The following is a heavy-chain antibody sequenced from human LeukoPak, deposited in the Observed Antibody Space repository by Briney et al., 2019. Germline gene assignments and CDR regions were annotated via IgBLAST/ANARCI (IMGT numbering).Heavy chain of an antibody. Sequence: LSLTCAVSGGSINNNNWWSWIRQAPGKGLEWVSYISSSGSTIYYADSVEGRFTISRDNAKNSLYLQMNSLRAEDTAVYYCARVVRYYDILTGSYYFDYWGQGTLVTVSS. CDR1: GGSINNNNW. CDR3: ARVVRYYDILTGSYYFDY. J-gene: IGHJ4*02. CDR2: ISSSGSTI. D-gene: IGHD3-9*01. V-gene: IGHV3-11*01.